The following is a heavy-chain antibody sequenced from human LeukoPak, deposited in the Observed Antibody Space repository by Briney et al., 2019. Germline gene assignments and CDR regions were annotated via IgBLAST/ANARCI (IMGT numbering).Heavy chain of an antibody. J-gene: IGHJ3*02. Sequence: SETLSLTCTVSDDSFSTHYWTWIRQPPGKGLERIGYISYSGSTNYNPSLKSRVTISVDTSKNQFSLKLSSVTAADTAVYYFARDPTTVTKGFDIWGQGTMVTVSS. CDR1: DDSFSTHY. V-gene: IGHV4-59*11. CDR2: ISYSGST. CDR3: ARDPTTVTKGFDI. D-gene: IGHD4-17*01.